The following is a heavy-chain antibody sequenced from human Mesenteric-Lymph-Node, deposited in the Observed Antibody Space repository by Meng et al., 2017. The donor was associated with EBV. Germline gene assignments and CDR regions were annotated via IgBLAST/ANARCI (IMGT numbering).Heavy chain of an antibody. CDR1: GYAFNNFD. Sequence: QGQLVQSGAEGKKPGASVKVSCKAAGYAFNNFDIIWVRQATGQGLEWMGWMNPNNGNTGYAQKFQGRVTMTRNSAISTAYMELSSLTSEDTALYYCARDRGYSSSCDHWGQGTLVTVSS. V-gene: IGHV1-8*01. D-gene: IGHD2-2*01. CDR2: MNPNNGNT. J-gene: IGHJ4*02. CDR3: ARDRGYSSSCDH.